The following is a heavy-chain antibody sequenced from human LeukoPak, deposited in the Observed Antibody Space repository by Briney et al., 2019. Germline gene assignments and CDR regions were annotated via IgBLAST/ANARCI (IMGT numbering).Heavy chain of an antibody. CDR3: ARHRIPATDDAFAV. CDR1: GGSISSSSYY. Sequence: SETLSLTCTVSGGSISSSSYYWGWIRQPPGKGLEWIGTIYYSGSTYYNPSLKSRVTISVDTSKNLFSLKLSSVTAADTAVYYCARHRIPATDDAFAVWGQGTMVTVSS. J-gene: IGHJ3*01. V-gene: IGHV4-39*01. D-gene: IGHD6-13*01. CDR2: IYYSGST.